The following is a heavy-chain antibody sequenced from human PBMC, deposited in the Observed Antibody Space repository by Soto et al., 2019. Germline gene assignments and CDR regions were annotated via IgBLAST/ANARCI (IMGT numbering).Heavy chain of an antibody. CDR2: ISSNSAYI. J-gene: IGHJ5*02. V-gene: IGHV3-21*01. CDR1: GFTFRSFT. Sequence: NPGGSLRLSCAASGFTFRSFTMNWVRQAPGKGLEWVSTISSNSAYIYYTDALRGRFTISRDNAKNSLHLQMNSLRAEDTAVYYCTRDASRDSSARGWFDPWGSGTLVTVSS. D-gene: IGHD6-13*01. CDR3: TRDASRDSSARGWFDP.